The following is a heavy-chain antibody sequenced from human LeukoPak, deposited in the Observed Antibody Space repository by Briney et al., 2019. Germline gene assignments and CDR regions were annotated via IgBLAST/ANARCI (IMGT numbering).Heavy chain of an antibody. CDR2: MNPNSGNT. J-gene: IGHJ3*02. CDR1: GYTFISYD. CDR3: ARDRVTMVRGREGDAFDI. D-gene: IGHD3-10*01. Sequence: ASVKVSCKASGYTFISYDINWVRQATGQGLEWMGWMNPNSGNTGYAQKFQGRVTMTRNTSISTAYMELSSLRSEDTAVYYCARDRVTMVRGREGDAFDIWGQGTMVTVSS. V-gene: IGHV1-8*01.